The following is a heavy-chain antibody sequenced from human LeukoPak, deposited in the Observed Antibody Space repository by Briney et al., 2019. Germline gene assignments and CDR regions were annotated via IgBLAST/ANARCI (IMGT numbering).Heavy chain of an antibody. D-gene: IGHD1-26*01. CDR2: ISGSGGST. Sequence: GGSLRLSCAASGFTFSSYALSWVRQAPGKGLEWVSAISGSGGSTYYADSVKGRFTISRDNSKNTLYLQMNSLRAEDTAVYYCAKDQTPPLGWEPDYWGQGTLVTVSS. V-gene: IGHV3-23*01. CDR1: GFTFSSYA. CDR3: AKDQTPPLGWEPDY. J-gene: IGHJ4*02.